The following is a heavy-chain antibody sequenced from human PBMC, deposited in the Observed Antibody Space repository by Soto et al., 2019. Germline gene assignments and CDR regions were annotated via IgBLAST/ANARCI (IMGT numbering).Heavy chain of an antibody. D-gene: IGHD3-22*01. CDR2: ISSSSSTI. CDR1: GFTFSSYS. CDR3: ARHYYDSSGYYPPDY. J-gene: IGHJ4*02. Sequence: EVQLVESGGGLVQPGGSLRLSCAASGFTFSSYSMNWVRQAPGKGLDWVSYISSSSSTIYYADSVKGRCTISRDNAKNSLYLQMNSLRAEDTAVYYCARHYYDSSGYYPPDYWGQGTLVTVSS. V-gene: IGHV3-48*01.